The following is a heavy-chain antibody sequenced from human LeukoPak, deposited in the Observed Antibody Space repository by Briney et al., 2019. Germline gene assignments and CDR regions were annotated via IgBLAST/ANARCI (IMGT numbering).Heavy chain of an antibody. Sequence: GGSLRLSCAASGFTFSSFAMSWVRQAPGKGLEWVSAISDSGGSTYYADSVKGRFTISRDNSKNKLYLQMNSLRPEDTAVYYSANRGRYYFDYWGQGTLVTVS. CDR3: ANRGRYYFDY. V-gene: IGHV3-23*01. D-gene: IGHD1-26*01. CDR2: ISDSGGST. CDR1: GFTFSSFA. J-gene: IGHJ4*02.